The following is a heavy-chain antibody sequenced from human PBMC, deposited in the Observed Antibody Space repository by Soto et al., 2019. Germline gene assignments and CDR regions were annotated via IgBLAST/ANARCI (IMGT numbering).Heavy chain of an antibody. Sequence: QVQLVQSGAEVKKPGASVKVSCKASGYTFTSYGISWVRQAPGQGLEWMGWISAYNGNTNYAQKLQGRVTMTTDTSTSTAYMELRSLRSDDTAVYYCARDFRGLLRLPAYYYYGMDVWGQGTTVTVSS. CDR1: GYTFTSYG. CDR3: ARDFRGLLRLPAYYYYGMDV. CDR2: ISAYNGNT. V-gene: IGHV1-18*01. J-gene: IGHJ6*02. D-gene: IGHD5-12*01.